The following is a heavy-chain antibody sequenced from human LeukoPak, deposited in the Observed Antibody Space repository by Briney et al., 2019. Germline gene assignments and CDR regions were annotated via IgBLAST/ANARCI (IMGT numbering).Heavy chain of an antibody. D-gene: IGHD6-13*01. CDR2: ISHSGTI. Sequence: SETLSLTCIVSGGSISSSNSYWDWIRQPPGRGLEWIGDISHSGTINYNPSLKSRVTISVDTSKNQFSLKLSSVTAADTAVYYCARAAAGPFDYWGQGTLVTVSS. J-gene: IGHJ4*02. V-gene: IGHV4-61*05. CDR1: GGSISSSNSY. CDR3: ARAAAGPFDY.